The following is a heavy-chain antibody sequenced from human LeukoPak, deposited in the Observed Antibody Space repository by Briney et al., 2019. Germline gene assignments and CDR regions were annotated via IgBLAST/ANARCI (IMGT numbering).Heavy chain of an antibody. D-gene: IGHD1-26*01. CDR2: XXHTGSF. J-gene: IGHJ4*02. CDR3: GRESRIVGTTSVWYYFDY. CDR1: GGSISSGXXY. V-gene: IGHV4-30-4*01. Sequence: SETLSLTCTVSGGSISSGXXYWSWIRQPPGKXXXXXXXXXHTGSFHYNPSLKSRVTISVDTSKNQFSLNLRSVTAADTAVYFCGRESRIVGTTSVWYYFDYWGQGTLVTVSS.